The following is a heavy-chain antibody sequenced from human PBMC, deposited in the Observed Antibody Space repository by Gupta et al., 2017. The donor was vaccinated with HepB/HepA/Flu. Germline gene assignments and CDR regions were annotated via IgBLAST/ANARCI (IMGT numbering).Heavy chain of an antibody. CDR1: GFSLSTSGVG. Sequence: QITLKESGPTLVKPTQTLTLTCTFSGFSLSTSGVGVGWIRQPPGKALEWLALIYWDDDKRYSPSLKRRLTITKDTYKNPVVLTMTYMETVDTATYYSAHKGDGLPRKSWYFDLWGRGTLVTVSS. CDR3: AHKGDGLPRKSWYFDL. CDR2: IYWDDDK. J-gene: IGHJ2*01. D-gene: IGHD3-16*01. V-gene: IGHV2-5*02.